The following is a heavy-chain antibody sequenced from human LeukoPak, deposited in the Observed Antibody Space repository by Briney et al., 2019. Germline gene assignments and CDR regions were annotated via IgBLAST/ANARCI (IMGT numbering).Heavy chain of an antibody. Sequence: ASVKLSCTASGYTFTGYYMHWVRQAPGQGLGWVGWINPNSGGTNYAQKFQGRVTMTRDTSISTAYMELSRLRSDDTAVYYCARPNYDILTGYYQFWFDPWGQGTLVSVSS. J-gene: IGHJ5*02. CDR3: ARPNYDILTGYYQFWFDP. CDR1: GYTFTGYY. D-gene: IGHD3-9*01. CDR2: INPNSGGT. V-gene: IGHV1-2*02.